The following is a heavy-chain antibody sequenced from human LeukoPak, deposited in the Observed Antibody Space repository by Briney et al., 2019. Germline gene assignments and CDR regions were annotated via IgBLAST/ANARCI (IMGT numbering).Heavy chain of an antibody. V-gene: IGHV3-23*01. Sequence: ETLSLTCTVSGGSISSSSYYWGWIRQPPGKGLEWVSAISGSGGSTYYADSVKGRFTISRDNSKNTLYLQMNSLRAEDTAVYYCAVVVPAATNWFDPWGQGTLVTVSS. J-gene: IGHJ5*02. CDR3: AVVVPAATNWFDP. CDR2: ISGSGGST. D-gene: IGHD2-2*01. CDR1: GGSISSSSYY.